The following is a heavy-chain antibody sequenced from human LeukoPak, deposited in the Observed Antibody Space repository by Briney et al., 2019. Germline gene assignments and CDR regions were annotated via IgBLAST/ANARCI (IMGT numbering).Heavy chain of an antibody. CDR1: GASISSYY. Sequence: PSETLSLTCTVSGASISSYYWSWIRQPPGKGLEWIGFIYYSGSTNYNPSLKSRVTMSLDTSKNQFSLKLTSVIAADTAVYYYARGYDFWSGQNWFDPWGQGTLVTVSS. CDR3: ARGYDFWSGQNWFDP. CDR2: IYYSGST. D-gene: IGHD3-3*01. V-gene: IGHV4-59*01. J-gene: IGHJ5*02.